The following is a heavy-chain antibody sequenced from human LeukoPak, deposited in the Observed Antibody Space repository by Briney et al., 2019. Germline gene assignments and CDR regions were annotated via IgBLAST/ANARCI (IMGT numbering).Heavy chain of an antibody. CDR2: IYHSGST. CDR1: GGSISSSNW. J-gene: IGHJ4*02. V-gene: IGHV4-4*02. Sequence: SETLSLTCAVSGGSISSSNWWSWVRQPPGKGLEWIGEIYHSGSTNYNPSLKSRVTILVDKSKNQFSLKLSSVTAADTAVYYCARLPLRSPFDYWGQGTLVTVSS. CDR3: ARLPLRSPFDY. D-gene: IGHD4-17*01.